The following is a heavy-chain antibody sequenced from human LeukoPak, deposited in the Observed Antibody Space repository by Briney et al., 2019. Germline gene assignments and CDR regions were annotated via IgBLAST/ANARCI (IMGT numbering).Heavy chain of an antibody. CDR1: GDSFSGYY. J-gene: IGHJ5*02. Sequence: PSETLSLTCAVYGDSFSGYYWSWLRQPPGKGLEGVGEINHSGSTNYNPSLKSRVTISVDPSKNQFSLKLSSVTAADTAVYYCAIKSITMVRGVIIRGWFDPWGQGTLVTVSS. CDR3: AIKSITMVRGVIIRGWFDP. D-gene: IGHD3-10*01. V-gene: IGHV4-34*01. CDR2: INHSGST.